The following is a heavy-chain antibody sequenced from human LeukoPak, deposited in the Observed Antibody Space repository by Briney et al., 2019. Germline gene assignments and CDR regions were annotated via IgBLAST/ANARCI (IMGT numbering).Heavy chain of an antibody. J-gene: IGHJ2*01. D-gene: IGHD3-16*01. CDR1: GYTFYNYA. CDR2: ISHDGACP. V-gene: IGHV3-23*01. CDR3: AKYGSGQLWLLGWYFDF. Sequence: GGSQRLSCAASGYTFYNYAVTWVRQAPGKGLEWGSSISHDGACPHYADSVKGRFTISRDNSNNTVFMEVDSLRAEETAVSFCAKYGSGQLWLLGWYFDFWGRGTLVSVSS.